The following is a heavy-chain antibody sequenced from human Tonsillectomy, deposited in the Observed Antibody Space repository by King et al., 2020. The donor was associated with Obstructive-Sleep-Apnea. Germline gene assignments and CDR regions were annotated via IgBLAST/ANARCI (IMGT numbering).Heavy chain of an antibody. CDR3: ARGVFGVVPGRTPEYYYYYGMDV. CDR2: IKQDGREK. J-gene: IGHJ6*02. V-gene: IGHV3-7*03. CDR1: GFTFSSYW. D-gene: IGHD3-10*02. Sequence: VQLQESGGGLVQPGGSLRLSCAASGFTFSSYWMSWVRQAPGKGLEWVANIKQDGREKYYVDSVKGRFTISRDNAKNSLYLQMNSLRAEETAVYYCARGVFGVVPGRTPEYYYYYGMDVWGQGTTVTVSS.